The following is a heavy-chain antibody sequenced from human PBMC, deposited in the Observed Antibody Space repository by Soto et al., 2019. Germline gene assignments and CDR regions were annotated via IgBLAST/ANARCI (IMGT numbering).Heavy chain of an antibody. Sequence: SVKVSCKASGGTFSSYTISWVRQAPGQGLEWMGRIIPILGIANYAQKFQGRVTITADKSTSTAYMELSSLRSEDTAVYYCARVPSLGGGHDAFDIWGQGTMVTVSS. CDR1: GGTFSSYT. J-gene: IGHJ3*02. CDR2: IIPILGIA. CDR3: ARVPSLGGGHDAFDI. V-gene: IGHV1-69*02. D-gene: IGHD3-10*01.